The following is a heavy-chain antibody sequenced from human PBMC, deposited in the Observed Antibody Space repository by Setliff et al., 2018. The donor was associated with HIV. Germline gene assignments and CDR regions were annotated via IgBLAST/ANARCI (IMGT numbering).Heavy chain of an antibody. J-gene: IGHJ4*02. D-gene: IGHD3-10*01. CDR1: GYTFTSYG. CDR2: FDPAHGET. V-gene: IGHV1-24*01. Sequence: ASVKVSCKASGYTFTSYGISWVRQAPGQGLEWMGGFDPAHGETIYAQRFQGRVTMTEETSPDTAYMELSSLTSEDTAIYYCATFYNSGSLTSFDYWGQGTLVTVSS. CDR3: ATFYNSGSLTSFDY.